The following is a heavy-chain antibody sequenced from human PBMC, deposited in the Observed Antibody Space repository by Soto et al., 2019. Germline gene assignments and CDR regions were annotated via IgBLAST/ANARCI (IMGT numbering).Heavy chain of an antibody. D-gene: IGHD1-26*01. J-gene: IGHJ4*02. CDR3: VQGASREHQPLDS. Sequence: QVQLVESGGGVVQPGRSLRLSCAASGFVFRNFGMHWVRRGPGKGLEWVATISGDGNDKYYPDSMKGRFTISRDNFNNTLYLQLNGLRPEDTAVYHCVQGASREHQPLDSWGQGVLVTVSS. CDR1: GFVFRNFG. CDR2: ISGDGNDK. V-gene: IGHV3-30*03.